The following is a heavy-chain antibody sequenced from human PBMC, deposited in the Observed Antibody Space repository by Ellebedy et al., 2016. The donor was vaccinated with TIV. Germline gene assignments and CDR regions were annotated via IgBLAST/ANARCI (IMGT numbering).Heavy chain of an antibody. CDR2: ISSSGEST. Sequence: PGGSLRLSCVGSGFTLNSYVMSWVRQAPGKGLEWVSSISSSGESTFYADSVKGRFIISRDTSENTLFLQMSSLRAEDTAIYYCAKLSGSHYGHFDNWGQGALVTVSS. CDR3: AKLSGSHYGHFDN. V-gene: IGHV3-23*01. D-gene: IGHD3-10*01. J-gene: IGHJ4*02. CDR1: GFTLNSYV.